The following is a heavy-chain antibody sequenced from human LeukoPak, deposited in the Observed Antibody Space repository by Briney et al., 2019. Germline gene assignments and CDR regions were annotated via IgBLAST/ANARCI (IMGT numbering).Heavy chain of an antibody. V-gene: IGHV4-39*01. CDR1: GGSITSNHYY. CDR3: ATSPGADYGGDHWFDP. Sequence: PSETLSLTCTVSGGSITSNHYYWGWIRQPPGKGLEWIGSISYGGSTHYNPPLKSRVTMSVDTSKNQFSLKLRSVTATDTAVYHCATSPGADYGGDHWFDPWGQGTLVTVSS. CDR2: ISYGGST. J-gene: IGHJ5*02. D-gene: IGHD4-23*01.